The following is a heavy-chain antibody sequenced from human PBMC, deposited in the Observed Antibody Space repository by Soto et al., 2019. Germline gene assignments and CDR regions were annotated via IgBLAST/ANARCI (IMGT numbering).Heavy chain of an antibody. CDR3: AKDSSAVAGIDAYC. Sequence: GGSLRLSCAASGFTFSSYGMHWVRQAPGKGLEWVAVISYDGSNKYYADSVKGRFTISRDNSKNTLYLQMNSLRAEDTAVYYCAKDSSAVAGIDAYCWGQGTLVTVSS. CDR1: GFTFSSYG. CDR2: ISYDGSNK. V-gene: IGHV3-30*18. D-gene: IGHD6-19*01. J-gene: IGHJ4*02.